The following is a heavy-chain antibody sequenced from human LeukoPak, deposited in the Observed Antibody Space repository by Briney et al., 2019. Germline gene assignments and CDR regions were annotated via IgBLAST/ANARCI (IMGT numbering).Heavy chain of an antibody. J-gene: IGHJ3*02. D-gene: IGHD3-22*01. CDR3: ARGPVADYYDSSGPDAFDI. CDR2: IYYSGST. CDR1: GGSISSYY. V-gene: IGHV4-59*01. Sequence: TSETLSLACTVSGGSISSYYWSWIRQPPGKGLEWIGYIYYSGSTNYNPSLKSRVTISVDTSKNQFSLKLSSVTAADTAVYYCARGPVADYYDSSGPDAFDIWGQGTMVTVSS.